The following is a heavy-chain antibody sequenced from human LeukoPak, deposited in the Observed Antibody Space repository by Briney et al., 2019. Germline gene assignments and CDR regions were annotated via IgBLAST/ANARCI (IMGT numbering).Heavy chain of an antibody. D-gene: IGHD3-10*01. Sequence: GESLRLSCAASGFXVSSKYMSWVRQTPGKGLQWVALIYSSGDAYTPDSVKGRFTISRDDSENTLYLQMDSLRAEDTAVYYCATGYYFGSGSYGYLDYWGQGTLVTVSS. CDR2: IYSSGDA. CDR3: ATGYYFGSGSYGYLDY. CDR1: GFXVSSKY. V-gene: IGHV3-53*01. J-gene: IGHJ4*02.